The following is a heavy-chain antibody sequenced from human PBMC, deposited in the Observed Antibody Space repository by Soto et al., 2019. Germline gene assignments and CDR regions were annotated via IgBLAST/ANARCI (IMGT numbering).Heavy chain of an antibody. CDR1: GGSISSSNW. D-gene: IGHD3-3*01. CDR2: IYHSGST. Sequence: SETRSLTCAVSGGSISSSNWWSWVRQPPGKGLEWIGEIYHSGSTNYNPSLKSRVTISVDKSKNQFSLKLSSVTAADTAVYYCAVVIIGNWFDPWGQGTLVTVS. V-gene: IGHV4-4*02. CDR3: AVVIIGNWFDP. J-gene: IGHJ5*02.